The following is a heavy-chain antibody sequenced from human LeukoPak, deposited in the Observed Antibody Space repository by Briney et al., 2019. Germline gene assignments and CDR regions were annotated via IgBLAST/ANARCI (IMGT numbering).Heavy chain of an antibody. CDR3: AKDGNWNNVPGDYYYMDV. CDR1: GYTFTSHF. V-gene: IGHV1-46*01. J-gene: IGHJ6*03. Sequence: GASVKVSCTASGYTFTSHFMHWVRQAPGQGLEWMGLINPESGNTAYAQKFQGRITMTGDTSTSTVYMELSSLRSEDTAMYYCAKDGNWNNVPGDYYYMDVWGKGTTVAVSS. D-gene: IGHD1/OR15-1a*01. CDR2: INPESGNT.